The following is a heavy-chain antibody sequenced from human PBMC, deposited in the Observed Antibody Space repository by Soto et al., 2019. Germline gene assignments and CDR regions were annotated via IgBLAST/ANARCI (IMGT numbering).Heavy chain of an antibody. V-gene: IGHV3-7*01. CDR2: IKQDGSEK. CDR3: ARGIVYYYYYMDV. D-gene: IGHD3-16*02. CDR1: GFHFNSYW. J-gene: IGHJ6*03. Sequence: GGSLRLSCAASGFHFNSYWMSWVRQAPGKGLEWAASIKQDGSEKYYVDSVKGRFTISRDNAKNSLYLQMNSLRAEDTAVYYCARGIVYYYYYMDVWGRGTTVTVSS.